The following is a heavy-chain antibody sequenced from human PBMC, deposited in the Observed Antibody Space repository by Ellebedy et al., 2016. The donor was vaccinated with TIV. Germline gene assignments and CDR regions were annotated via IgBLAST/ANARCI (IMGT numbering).Heavy chain of an antibody. Sequence: PGGSLRLSCAASGFTFSSQSMNWVRQAPGKGLEWISYIAPSSDTLHYGDSVKGRFTVSGDNARSSLYLQMSSLRDEDTAVYYCARDWGGYGDAFYWGQGTLVTVSS. V-gene: IGHV3-48*02. CDR3: ARDWGGYGDAFY. D-gene: IGHD4-17*01. J-gene: IGHJ4*02. CDR2: IAPSSDTL. CDR1: GFTFSSQS.